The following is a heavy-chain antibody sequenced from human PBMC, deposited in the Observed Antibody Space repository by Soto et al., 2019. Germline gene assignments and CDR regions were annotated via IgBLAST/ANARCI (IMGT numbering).Heavy chain of an antibody. CDR2: ISGSGGST. J-gene: IGHJ4*02. Sequence: EVQLLESGGGLVQPGGSLRLSCAASGFTFSSYAMSWVRQAPGKGLEWVSAISGSGGSTYYADSVKGRFNISRDNSKNALYLPMNSLSAEDTAVYYCAKDYIMALNYWGQGTLVTVSS. CDR3: AKDYIMALNY. CDR1: GFTFSSYA. D-gene: IGHD5-12*01. V-gene: IGHV3-23*01.